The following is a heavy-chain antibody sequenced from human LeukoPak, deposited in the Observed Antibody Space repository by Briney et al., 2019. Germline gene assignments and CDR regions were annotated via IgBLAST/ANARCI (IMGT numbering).Heavy chain of an antibody. CDR3: AKGGLARGSGNYYDY. CDR1: GLIFRSLA. CDR2: ISSSGSST. D-gene: IGHD6-19*01. Sequence: PGGSLRLSCAVSGLIFRSLAINWVRQAPGKGPEWVSGISSSGSSTYYADSVKGRFSISRDNSKNTLYLRMDSLTVEDTAVYYCAKGGLARGSGNYYDYWGQGTLVTVSS. J-gene: IGHJ4*02. V-gene: IGHV3-23*01.